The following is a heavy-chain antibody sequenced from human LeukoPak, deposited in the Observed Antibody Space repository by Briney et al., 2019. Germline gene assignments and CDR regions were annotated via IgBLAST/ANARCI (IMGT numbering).Heavy chain of an antibody. V-gene: IGHV4-38-2*01. J-gene: IGHJ4*02. CDR3: ARSAIYDFWSGYHAFDY. CDR2: IYHSGST. CDR1: GYSISSGYY. Sequence: PSETLSLTCAVSGYSISSGYYWGWIRQPPGKGLEWIGSIYHSGSTYYNPSLKSRVTISVDTSKNQFSLKLSSVTAADTAVYYSARSAIYDFWSGYHAFDYWGQGTLVTVSS. D-gene: IGHD3-3*01.